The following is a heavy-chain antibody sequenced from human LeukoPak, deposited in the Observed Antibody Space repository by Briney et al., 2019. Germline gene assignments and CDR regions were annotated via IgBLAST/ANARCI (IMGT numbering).Heavy chain of an antibody. D-gene: IGHD5-18*01. CDR1: GGSISSSSYY. V-gene: IGHV4-39*07. CDR2: IYYSGST. Sequence: SETLSLTFSVSGGSISSSSYYWGWIRQPPGKGLEWIGSIYYSGSTYYNPSLKSRVTISLDTSKNQFSLKPSSVTAADTAAYYCARENLVDVAMTPMYYFDFWGQGNRVTVSS. CDR3: ARENLVDVAMTPMYYFDF. J-gene: IGHJ4*02.